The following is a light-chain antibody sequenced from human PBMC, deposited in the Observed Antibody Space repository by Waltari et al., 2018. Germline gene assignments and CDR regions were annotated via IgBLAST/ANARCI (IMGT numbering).Light chain of an antibody. CDR2: DVT. J-gene: IGLJ2*01. Sequence: QSALTQPASVPASPGQSLTIPCSGVGLALCPSAPLSWHQHHPDKAPQVIIYDVTNPPAGVSYRFSASKSANTASLTISRLQPEDEADYYCSSQTLDGLVLFGGGTRLTVL. V-gene: IGLV2-14*03. CDR3: SSQTLDGLVL. CDR1: GLALCPSAP.